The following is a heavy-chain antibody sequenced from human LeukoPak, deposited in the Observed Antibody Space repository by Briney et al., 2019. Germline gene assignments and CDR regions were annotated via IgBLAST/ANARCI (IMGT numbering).Heavy chain of an antibody. CDR3: ARQEGGDWFDP. CDR1: GGSIRSNGNH. CDR2: IFNSVTT. Sequence: SETLSLTCTVSGGSIRSNGNHWGWIRQPPGKGLEWIGTIFNSVTTQYNPSLESRVTISVDTSKNQLSLRLNSVTAADTAVYYCARQEGGDWFDPWGQGTLVTVSS. J-gene: IGHJ5*02. D-gene: IGHD3-16*01. V-gene: IGHV4-39*01.